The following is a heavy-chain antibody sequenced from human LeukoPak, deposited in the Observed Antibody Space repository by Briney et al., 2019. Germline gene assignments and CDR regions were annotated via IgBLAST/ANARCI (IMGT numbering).Heavy chain of an antibody. CDR2: IGNSGSPT. CDR3: ARDRYYYDTSGSCFDY. J-gene: IGHJ4*02. CDR1: GFTFSRSN. D-gene: IGHD3-22*01. Sequence: GGSLRLSCAASGFTFSRSNMNWVRQAPGEGLDWISYIGNSGSPTFYADSVQGRFSISRDNAKNSLFLQMNSLRAEDTAVYYCARDRYYYDTSGSCFDYWGQGTLVTVSS. V-gene: IGHV3-48*01.